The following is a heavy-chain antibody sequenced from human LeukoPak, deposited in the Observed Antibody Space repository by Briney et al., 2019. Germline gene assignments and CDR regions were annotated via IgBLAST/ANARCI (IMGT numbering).Heavy chain of an antibody. D-gene: IGHD3-22*01. Sequence: SETLSLTCTVSGGSISSYYWSWIRQPAGKGLEWIGRIYTSGSTNYNPSLKSQVTMSVDTSKNQFSLKLSSVTAADTAVYYCARGYYYDSSGYYFDYWGQGTLVTVSS. J-gene: IGHJ4*02. CDR3: ARGYYYDSSGYYFDY. CDR1: GGSISSYY. CDR2: IYTSGST. V-gene: IGHV4-4*07.